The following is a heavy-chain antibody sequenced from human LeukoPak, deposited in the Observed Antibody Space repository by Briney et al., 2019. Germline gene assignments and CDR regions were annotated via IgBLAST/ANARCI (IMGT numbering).Heavy chain of an antibody. V-gene: IGHV1-46*01. CDR1: GYTSTSYF. Sequence: ASVTVSCKASGYTSTSYFMHWVRQAPGQGLEWMGTINPRDSGTSYAQKFQGRVTMTRDTSTNTVHMDLSSLRSEDTAVYYCARGLRAGGMDVWGHGTTVTVSS. CDR3: ARGLRAGGMDV. J-gene: IGHJ6*02. CDR2: INPRDSGT.